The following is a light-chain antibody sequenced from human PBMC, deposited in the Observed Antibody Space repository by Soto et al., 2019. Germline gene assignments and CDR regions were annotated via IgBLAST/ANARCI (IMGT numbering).Light chain of an antibody. J-gene: IGLJ1*01. V-gene: IGLV2-14*01. Sequence: QSALTQPASVSGSPGQSITISCTGTSSDIGDYTHVSWYQQHPGKAPKLIIYEVSDRPSGVSNRFSGSKSGNTASLTISGLQTEDEADYYCCSYTTSNTLVFGTGTKLTVL. CDR2: EVS. CDR3: CSYTTSNTLV. CDR1: SSDIGDYTH.